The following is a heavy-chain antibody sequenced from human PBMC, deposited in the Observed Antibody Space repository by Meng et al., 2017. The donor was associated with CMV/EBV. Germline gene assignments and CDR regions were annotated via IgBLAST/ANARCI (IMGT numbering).Heavy chain of an antibody. Sequence: GGSLRLSCAASEFTFSSYEMTWVRQAPGKGLEWVSYISSGGVTKYYADSVKGRFTISRDNAKSSLYLQMNSLRAEDTAVYYCARASDCGKYYCSYGLGVWGQGTTVTVSS. D-gene: IGHD1-26*01. V-gene: IGHV3-48*03. CDR2: ISSGGVTK. CDR1: EFTFSSYE. CDR3: ARASDCGKYYCSYGLGV. J-gene: IGHJ6*02.